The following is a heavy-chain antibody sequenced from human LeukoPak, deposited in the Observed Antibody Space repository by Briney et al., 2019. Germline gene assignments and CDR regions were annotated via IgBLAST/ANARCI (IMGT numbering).Heavy chain of an antibody. D-gene: IGHD3-16*01. Sequence: GGSLRLSCAASGFTFSSYGMHWVRQAPGKGLEWVAVIWYDGSNKYYADSVKGRFTISRDNSKNTLYLQMNSLRAEDTAVYYCARDFGGSYYGMDVWDQGTTVTVSS. CDR2: IWYDGSNK. J-gene: IGHJ6*02. CDR3: ARDFGGSYYGMDV. V-gene: IGHV3-33*01. CDR1: GFTFSSYG.